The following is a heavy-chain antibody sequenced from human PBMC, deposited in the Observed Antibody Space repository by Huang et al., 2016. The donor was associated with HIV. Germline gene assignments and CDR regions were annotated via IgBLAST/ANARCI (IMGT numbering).Heavy chain of an antibody. CDR2: IIPMFGTP. V-gene: IGHV1-69*13. CDR3: ARGQLGSYGDYDVLY. J-gene: IGHJ4*02. Sequence: QVQLVQSGAEVKTPGSSVKASCKASGGTFSKYAISWVRQGPGQGLEWMGGIIPMFGTPNDARKFQGRVTITADDSTSTTDVEVSSLRSEDTALYYCARGQLGSYGDYDVLYWGQGTLVTVSS. D-gene: IGHD4-17*01. CDR1: GGTFSKYA.